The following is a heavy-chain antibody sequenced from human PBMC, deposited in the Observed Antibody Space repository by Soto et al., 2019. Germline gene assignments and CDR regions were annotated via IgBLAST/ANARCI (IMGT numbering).Heavy chain of an antibody. CDR3: ARVIYNWNYVDHYYYYYGMDV. D-gene: IGHD1-7*01. V-gene: IGHV1-2*02. CDR2: INPNSGGT. CDR1: GYTFTGYY. J-gene: IGHJ6*02. Sequence: QVQLVQSGAEVKKPGASVKVSCKASGYTFTGYYMHWVRQAPGQGLEWMGWINPNSGGTNYAQKFQGSVTMTRDTSISTAYMELSRLRSDDTAVYYCARVIYNWNYVDHYYYYYGMDVWGQGTTVTVSS.